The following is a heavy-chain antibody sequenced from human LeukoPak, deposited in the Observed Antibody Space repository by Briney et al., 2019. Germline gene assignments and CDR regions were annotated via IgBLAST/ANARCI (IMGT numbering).Heavy chain of an antibody. Sequence: GGSLRLSCAASGFTFSTYAMTWVRQAPGKGLEWVSSITGNGDGTSAADSVKGRFTISRDNSKNTLYLQMNSLRAEDTAVYYCARVRFGYYGSGSYPWFDPWGQGTLVTVSS. V-gene: IGHV3-23*01. CDR1: GFTFSTYA. CDR3: ARVRFGYYGSGSYPWFDP. J-gene: IGHJ5*02. CDR2: ITGNGDGT. D-gene: IGHD3-10*01.